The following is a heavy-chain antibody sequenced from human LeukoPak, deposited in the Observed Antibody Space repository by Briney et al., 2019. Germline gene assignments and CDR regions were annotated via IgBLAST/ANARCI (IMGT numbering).Heavy chain of an antibody. CDR1: GGSLSGYY. V-gene: IGHV4-34*01. Sequence: PSETLSLTCAVYGGSLSGYYWSWIRQPPGKGLEWIGEINHSGSTNYNPSLKSRVTISVDTSKNQFSLKLSSVTAADTAVYYCARRRTTVTKSKYYYYYMDVWGKGTTATVSS. D-gene: IGHD4-17*01. CDR2: INHSGST. J-gene: IGHJ6*03. CDR3: ARRRTTVTKSKYYYYYMDV.